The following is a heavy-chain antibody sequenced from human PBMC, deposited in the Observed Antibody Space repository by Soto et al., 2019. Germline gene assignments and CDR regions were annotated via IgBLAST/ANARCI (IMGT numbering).Heavy chain of an antibody. J-gene: IGHJ5*02. CDR2: IYYSGST. Sequence: SETLSLTCTVSGGSISSYYWSWIRQPPGKGLEWIGYIYYSGSTNYNPSLKSRVTISVDTSKNQFSLKLSSVTAADTAVYYCARDQLEGNWFDPRGQGTLVTVS. D-gene: IGHD1-1*01. CDR3: ARDQLEGNWFDP. V-gene: IGHV4-59*12. CDR1: GGSISSYY.